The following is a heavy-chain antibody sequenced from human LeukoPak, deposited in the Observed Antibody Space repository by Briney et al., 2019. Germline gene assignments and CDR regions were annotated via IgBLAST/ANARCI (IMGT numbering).Heavy chain of an antibody. D-gene: IGHD2-2*01. V-gene: IGHV4-30-2*04. CDR3: ARQYDSYFYYYLDL. Sequence: YLPSSTYYNPSLKSRVTMSVDKSRNQFSLRLSFVTAADTAVYYCARQYDSYFYYYLDLWGTGTTVTVSS. J-gene: IGHJ6*03. CDR2: YLPSST.